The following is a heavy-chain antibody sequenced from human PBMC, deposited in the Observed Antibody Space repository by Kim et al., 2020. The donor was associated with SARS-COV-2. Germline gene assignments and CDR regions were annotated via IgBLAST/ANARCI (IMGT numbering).Heavy chain of an antibody. CDR3: ARDISRAGDSGDY. D-gene: IGHD4-17*01. V-gene: IGHV3-21*01. CDR1: GFTFSSYS. J-gene: IGHJ4*02. Sequence: GGSLRLSCAASGFTFSSYSMNWVRQAPGKGLEWVSSISSSSSYIYYADSVKGRFTISRDNAKNSLYLQMNSLRAEDTAVYYCARDISRAGDSGDYWGQGTLVTVSS. CDR2: ISSSSSYI.